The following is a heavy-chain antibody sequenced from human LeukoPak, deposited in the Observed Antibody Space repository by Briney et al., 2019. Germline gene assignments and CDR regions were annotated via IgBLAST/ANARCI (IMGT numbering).Heavy chain of an antibody. CDR3: AKGRTEGGTLALDY. D-gene: IGHD6-19*01. J-gene: IGHJ4*02. CDR1: GFTSSSYA. Sequence: PGGSLRLSCAASGFTSSSYAMTWVRQAPGKGLEWVSGISGSGGNTYYTDSVRGRLSISRDNSKNTLYLQVNSLRAEDTAVYYCAKGRTEGGTLALDYWGQGTLVTVSS. V-gene: IGHV3-23*01. CDR2: ISGSGGNT.